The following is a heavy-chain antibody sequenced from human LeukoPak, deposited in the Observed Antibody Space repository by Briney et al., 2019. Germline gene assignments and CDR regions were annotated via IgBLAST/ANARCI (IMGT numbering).Heavy chain of an antibody. CDR3: ARFTYYYGSGEGWTAMANSWFDP. J-gene: IGHJ5*02. V-gene: IGHV3-23*01. CDR2: ISGSGGST. D-gene: IGHD3-10*01. CDR1: GFTFSSYA. Sequence: PGGSLRLSCASSGFTFSSYAMSWVRQAPGKGLEWVSAISGSGGSTYYADSVKGRFTISRDNSKNTLYLQMNSLRAEDTAVYYCARFTYYYGSGEGWTAMANSWFDPWGQGTLVTVSS.